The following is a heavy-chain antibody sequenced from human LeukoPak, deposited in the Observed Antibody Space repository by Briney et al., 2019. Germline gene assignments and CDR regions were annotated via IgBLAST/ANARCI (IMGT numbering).Heavy chain of an antibody. V-gene: IGHV3-48*03. Sequence: QPGGPLRFPCGALGFFYISYERNGVRRAPGKGREGVSYIGRAGKTLYYADSVKGRSTVSRDNAKNSLYLQMNSLRAEDTAVYYCTRPFYCSGGACYSGLGYWGQGTLVTVSS. J-gene: IGHJ4*02. CDR3: TRPFYCSGGACYSGLGY. D-gene: IGHD2-15*01. CDR2: IGRAGKTL. CDR1: GFFYISYE.